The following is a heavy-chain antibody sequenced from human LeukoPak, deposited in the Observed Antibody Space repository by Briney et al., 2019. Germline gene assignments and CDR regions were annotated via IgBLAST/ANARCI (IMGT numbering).Heavy chain of an antibody. CDR1: GYILTELS. CDR3: ASPPVGSGWPDY. J-gene: IGHJ4*02. CDR2: FDPEDDET. V-gene: IGHV1-24*01. D-gene: IGHD6-19*01. Sequence: ASVKVSCKVSGYILTELSMHWVRQAPGKGLEWMGGFDPEDDETIYAQKFQGRVTITADKSTSTAYMELSSLRSEDTAVYYCASPPVGSGWPDYWGQGTLVTVSS.